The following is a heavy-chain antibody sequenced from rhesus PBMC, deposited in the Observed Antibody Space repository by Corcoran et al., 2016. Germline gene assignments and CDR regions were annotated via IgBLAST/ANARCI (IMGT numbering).Heavy chain of an antibody. D-gene: IGHD2-2*01. J-gene: IGHJ5-2*02. Sequence: VEQLVESGGGWVQPGASLSFSCAASDFTCSRYDMHWVRQAPGKGLEWVSGISIGGGTYYPDAVKGRFTISRDNAKNSLYLQMNSLRAEDTAVYYCARGGGIVLVHNSLDVWGRGVLVTVSS. CDR3: ARGGGIVLVHNSLDV. CDR1: DFTCSRYD. V-gene: IGHV3-132*01. CDR2: ISIGGGT.